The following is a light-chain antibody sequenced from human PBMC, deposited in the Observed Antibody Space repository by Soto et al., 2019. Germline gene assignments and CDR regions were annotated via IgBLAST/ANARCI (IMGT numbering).Light chain of an antibody. CDR2: SAS. V-gene: IGKV1-12*01. J-gene: IGKJ5*01. CDR1: QSISTW. Sequence: DIQMTQSPSTLSASAGDRVTITCRASQSISTWLAWYQQKPGKAPDLLISSASSLQSGVPSRFSGSGSGTDFTLTISSLQPEDFAIYYCQQTHSFPITFGQGTRLEIK. CDR3: QQTHSFPIT.